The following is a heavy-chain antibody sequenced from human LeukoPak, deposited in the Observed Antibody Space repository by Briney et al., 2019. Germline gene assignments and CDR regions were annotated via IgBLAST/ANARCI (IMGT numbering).Heavy chain of an antibody. CDR3: ARDRPNNNYYDSSGYSMGPPDY. D-gene: IGHD3-22*01. V-gene: IGHV3-30*04. Sequence: RRSLRLSSAPSGFTFSSYAMHWVRQAPGKGLEWVAVISYDGSNKYYAHSGKGRFTIARDNSKNTLYLEMNSLRAEDTAVYYCARDRPNNNYYDSSGYSMGPPDYWGQGTLVTVSS. CDR1: GFTFSSYA. CDR2: ISYDGSNK. J-gene: IGHJ4*02.